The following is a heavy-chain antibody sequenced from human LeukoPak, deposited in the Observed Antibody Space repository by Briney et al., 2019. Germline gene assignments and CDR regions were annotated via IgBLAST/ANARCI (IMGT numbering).Heavy chain of an antibody. CDR3: ANYYDSSGYYPGGFDV. V-gene: IGHV3-66*01. CDR2: IYSGGST. J-gene: IGHJ3*01. D-gene: IGHD3-22*01. Sequence: GGSLRLSCAASGFTFSSSAMNWVRQAPGKGLEWVSVIYSGGSTKYADSVKGRFTISRDNSKNTLYLQMNSLRAEDTAMYYCANYYDSSGYYPGGFDVWGQGTMVTVSS. CDR1: GFTFSSSA.